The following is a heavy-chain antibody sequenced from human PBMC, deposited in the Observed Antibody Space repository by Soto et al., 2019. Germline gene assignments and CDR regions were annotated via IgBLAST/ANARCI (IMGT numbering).Heavy chain of an antibody. D-gene: IGHD3-10*01. J-gene: IGHJ3*02. CDR3: ARRYGSAFDI. CDR1: GGSFSSYY. V-gene: IGHV4-59*01. Sequence: QVKLQESGPGLVNPSGHLSLTCTVSGGSFSSYYWSWIRQPPGKGLEWIWYIYYSGSTNYNPSLKSRVTISVDTSMTQFSLKLSSVTAANTVVYYCARRYGSAFDIGGHGTMVTVSS. CDR2: IYYSGST.